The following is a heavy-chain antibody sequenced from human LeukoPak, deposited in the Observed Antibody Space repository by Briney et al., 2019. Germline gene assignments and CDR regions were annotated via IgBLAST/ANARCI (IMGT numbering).Heavy chain of an antibody. Sequence: PSQTLSLTCTFSGCSISSGDYYWSWIRQPPGKGLEWIGYIYYSGSTYYNPSLKSRVTISVDTSKNQFSLKLSSVTAADTAVYYCPRCCSGGRSFDYWGQGTLVTVSS. V-gene: IGHV4-30-4*01. CDR2: IYYSGST. D-gene: IGHD2-15*01. CDR3: PRCCSGGRSFDY. J-gene: IGHJ4*02. CDR1: GCSISSGDYY.